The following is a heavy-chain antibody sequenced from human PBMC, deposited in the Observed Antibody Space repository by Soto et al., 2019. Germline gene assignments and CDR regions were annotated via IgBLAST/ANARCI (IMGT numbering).Heavy chain of an antibody. CDR1: GGSISSYY. Sequence: SETLSLTCTVSGGSISSYYWSWIRQPPGKGLEWIGYIYYSGSTNYNPSLKSRVTISVDTSKNQFSLKLSSVTAADTAVYYCARHEDPIAAAGFDPWGQGTLVTVSS. D-gene: IGHD6-13*01. CDR3: ARHEDPIAAAGFDP. CDR2: IYYSGST. J-gene: IGHJ5*02. V-gene: IGHV4-59*08.